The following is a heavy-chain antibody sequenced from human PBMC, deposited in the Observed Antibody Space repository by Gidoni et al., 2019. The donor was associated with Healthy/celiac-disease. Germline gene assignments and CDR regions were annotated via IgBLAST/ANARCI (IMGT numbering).Heavy chain of an antibody. Sequence: QVQLQQWGAGLLKPPDTLSLTCAVSGGSFSGYYWSWIRQPPGKGLEWIGEINHSGSTNYNPSLKSRVTISVDTSKNQFSLKLSSVTAADTAVYYCAVVPAAMRVGYFDYWGQGTLVTVSS. CDR3: AVVPAAMRVGYFDY. CDR2: INHSGST. V-gene: IGHV4-34*01. J-gene: IGHJ4*02. D-gene: IGHD2-2*01. CDR1: GGSFSGYY.